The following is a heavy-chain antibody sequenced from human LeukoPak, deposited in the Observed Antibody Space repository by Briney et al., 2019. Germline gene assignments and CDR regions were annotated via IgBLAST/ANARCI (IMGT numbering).Heavy chain of an antibody. V-gene: IGHV4-59*01. J-gene: IGHJ6*02. CDR1: GGSISSYY. Sequence: SETLSLTCTVSGGSISSYYWSWIRQPPGKGLEWIGYIYDSGSTNYNPSLKSRVTISVDTSKNQFSLKLSSVTAADTAVYYCARGGSGYDSFYYYGMDVSGQGTTVTVSS. CDR3: ARGGSGYDSFYYYGMDV. D-gene: IGHD5-12*01. CDR2: IYDSGST.